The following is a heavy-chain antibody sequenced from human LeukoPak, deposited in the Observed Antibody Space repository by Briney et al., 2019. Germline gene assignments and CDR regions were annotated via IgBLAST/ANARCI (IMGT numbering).Heavy chain of an antibody. D-gene: IGHD5-12*01. V-gene: IGHV1-2*02. Sequence: ASVKVSCKASGFTFTGYYIHWLRQAPGQGLEWMGWINPNSGGTNYAQKFQGRVTMTRDTSISTAYMDLTRLRSDDTAVYYCAAGEYSSSGFDFWGQGTLVTVSS. CDR1: GFTFTGYY. CDR3: AAGEYSSSGFDF. J-gene: IGHJ4*02. CDR2: INPNSGGT.